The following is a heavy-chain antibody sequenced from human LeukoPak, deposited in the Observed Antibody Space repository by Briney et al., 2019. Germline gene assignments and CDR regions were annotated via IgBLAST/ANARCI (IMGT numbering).Heavy chain of an antibody. CDR1: GGSISSGDYY. D-gene: IGHD3-22*01. CDR2: IYYSGST. V-gene: IGHV4-30-4*01. Sequence: SQTLSLTCTVSGGSISSGDYYWSWIRQPPGKGLEWIGYIYYSGSTYYNPSLKSRVTISVDTFKNQFSLKLSSVTAADTAVYYCAREDYYDSSGYRYWGQGTLVTVSS. J-gene: IGHJ4*02. CDR3: AREDYYDSSGYRY.